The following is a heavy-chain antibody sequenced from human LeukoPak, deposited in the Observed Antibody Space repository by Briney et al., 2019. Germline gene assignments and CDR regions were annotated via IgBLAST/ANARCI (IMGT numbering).Heavy chain of an antibody. CDR3: ARDQVQVFWSGPFKMDV. J-gene: IGHJ6*04. CDR2: IIPIFGTA. Sequence: SVSVSCKASGGTFTIYATSWVRQAPGQGLEWMGRIIPIFGTANYAQKFRGRVTITADKSTSTAYMGLSRLTSEDPAVYYCARDQVQVFWSGPFKMDVWGKGTTVTVSS. V-gene: IGHV1-69*06. D-gene: IGHD3-3*01. CDR1: GGTFTIYA.